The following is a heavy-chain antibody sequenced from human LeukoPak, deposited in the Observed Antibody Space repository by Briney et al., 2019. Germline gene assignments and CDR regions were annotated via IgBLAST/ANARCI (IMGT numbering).Heavy chain of an antibody. D-gene: IGHD6-19*01. V-gene: IGHV1-46*01. Sequence: GASVKVSCKASGYTFTSYYMNWVRQAPGQGLEWMGIINPSGGSTSYAQKFQGRVTMTRDTSTSTVYMELSSLGSEDTAVYYCARVGAVAGDYFDYWGQGTLVTVSS. CDR3: ARVGAVAGDYFDY. CDR1: GYTFTSYY. J-gene: IGHJ4*02. CDR2: INPSGGST.